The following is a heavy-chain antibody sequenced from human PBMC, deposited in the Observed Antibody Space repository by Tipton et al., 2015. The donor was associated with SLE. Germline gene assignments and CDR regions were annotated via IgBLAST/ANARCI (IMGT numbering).Heavy chain of an antibody. V-gene: IGHV3-33*06. CDR3: AKGLTGYYWYFDL. CDR1: GFTLSNYG. D-gene: IGHD2-15*01. Sequence: SLRLSCAASGFTLSNYGMYWVRQAPGKGLEWVAVLWFDGTTKYYTDSVKGRFTISRDNSKNTLYLQMNTLRAEDTAVYYCAKGLTGYYWYFDLWGRGTLVTVSS. CDR2: LWFDGTTK. J-gene: IGHJ2*01.